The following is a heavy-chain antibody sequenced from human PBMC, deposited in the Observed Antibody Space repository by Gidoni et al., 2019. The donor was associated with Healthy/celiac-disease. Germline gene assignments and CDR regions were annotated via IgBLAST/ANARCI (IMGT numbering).Heavy chain of an antibody. D-gene: IGHD3-22*01. J-gene: IGHJ4*02. Sequence: TCGGYYWSWIRQHPGKGLEWIGYSYYRGSTYYNPSLKSRVTISVDTSKNQFSLKLSSVTAADTAVYYCARLGDRSGYYYFFDYWGQGTLVTVSS. CDR1: TCGGYY. CDR3: ARLGDRSGYYYFFDY. V-gene: IGHV4-31*02. CDR2: SYYRGST.